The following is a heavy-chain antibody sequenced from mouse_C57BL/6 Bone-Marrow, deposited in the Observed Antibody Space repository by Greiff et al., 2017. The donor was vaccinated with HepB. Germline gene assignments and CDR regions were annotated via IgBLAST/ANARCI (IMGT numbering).Heavy chain of an antibody. CDR2: IYPRSGNP. D-gene: IGHD1-1*01. Sequence: QVQLQQSGAELARPGASVKLSCKASGYTFTSYGISWVKQRTGQGLEWIGEIYPRSGNPYYNEKFKGKATLTADKSSSTAYMELRSLTSEDSAVYFCARCGFTVPFAYWGQGTLVTVSA. CDR3: ARCGFTVPFAY. V-gene: IGHV1-81*01. J-gene: IGHJ3*01. CDR1: GYTFTSYG.